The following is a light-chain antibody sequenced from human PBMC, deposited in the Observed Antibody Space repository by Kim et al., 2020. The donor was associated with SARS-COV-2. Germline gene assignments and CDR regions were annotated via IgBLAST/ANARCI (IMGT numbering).Light chain of an antibody. CDR2: QDN. V-gene: IGLV3-1*01. CDR3: QAWDSSTAV. Sequence: SYELTQPPSVSVSPGQTASISCSGDRLGDKYICWYQQKPGQSPALVMYQDNKRPSGIPERFSGSNSGNTATLTISGTQAMDEADYYCQAWDSSTAVFGGGTQLTVL. J-gene: IGLJ3*02. CDR1: RLGDKY.